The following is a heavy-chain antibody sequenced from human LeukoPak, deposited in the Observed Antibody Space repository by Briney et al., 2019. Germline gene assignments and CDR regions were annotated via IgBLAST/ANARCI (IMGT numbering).Heavy chain of an antibody. D-gene: IGHD6-6*01. J-gene: IGHJ4*02. CDR3: ARSYSSSSGGLYYFDY. CDR2: IYSDGST. Sequence: PGGSLRLSCAASGFTVSSNYMSWVRQAPGKGLEWVSVIYSDGSTYYSDSVQGRFTISRDTSKNTLYLQMNSLRAEDTAVYYCARSYSSSSGGLYYFDYWGQGTLVTVSS. CDR1: GFTVSSNY. V-gene: IGHV3-53*01.